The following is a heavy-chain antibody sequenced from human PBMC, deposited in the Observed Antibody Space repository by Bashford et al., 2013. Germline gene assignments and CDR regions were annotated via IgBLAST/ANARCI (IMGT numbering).Heavy chain of an antibody. CDR3: ARDDNPVTTVLTGDSNGMDV. Sequence: SVKVSCKASGGTFSTYAISWVRQGPGHGLEWLGRILPILDTADYPQKFQGRVTITADKSTSTAYMELSSLRSDDTAVYYCARDDNPVTTVLTGDSNGMDVWGQGTTVTVSS. CDR1: GGTFSTYA. V-gene: IGHV1-69*04. CDR2: ILPILDTA. J-gene: IGHJ6*02. D-gene: IGHD4-23*01.